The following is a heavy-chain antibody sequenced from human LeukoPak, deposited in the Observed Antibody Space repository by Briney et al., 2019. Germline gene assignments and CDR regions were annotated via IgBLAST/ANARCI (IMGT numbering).Heavy chain of an antibody. CDR3: TIYYDFWSGPKTFDY. CDR1: GFTFSGSA. D-gene: IGHD3-3*01. Sequence: GGSLRPSCAASGFTFSGSAMHWVRQASGKGLEWVGRIRSKANSYATAYAASVKGRFTISRDDSKNTAYLQMNSLKTEDTAVYYCTIYYDFWSGPKTFDYWGQGTLVTVSS. V-gene: IGHV3-73*01. J-gene: IGHJ4*02. CDR2: IRSKANSYAT.